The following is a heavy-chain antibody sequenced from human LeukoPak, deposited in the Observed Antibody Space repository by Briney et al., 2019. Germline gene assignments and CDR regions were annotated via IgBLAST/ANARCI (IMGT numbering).Heavy chain of an antibody. V-gene: IGHV3-30*02. Sequence: PGGSLRLSCAASGFTFSSYGMHWVRQAPGKGLEWVAFIRYDGSNKYYADSVKGRFTISRDNSKNTLYLQMNSLRAEDTAVYHCAKEAPTAYYYYMDVWGKGTTVTVSS. J-gene: IGHJ6*03. CDR2: IRYDGSNK. D-gene: IGHD4-17*01. CDR3: AKEAPTAYYYYMDV. CDR1: GFTFSSYG.